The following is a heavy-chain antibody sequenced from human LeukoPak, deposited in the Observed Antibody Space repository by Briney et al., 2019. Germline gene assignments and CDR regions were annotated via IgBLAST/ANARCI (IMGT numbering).Heavy chain of an antibody. D-gene: IGHD3-3*01. CDR3: ARHFFPAVYYYYMDV. Sequence: SETLSLTCTVSGDSISSYYWTWIRPPPGKGLEWSGYIFYSGSTNYNPSLKSRVTISVDTSKNQFSQKLSSVTAADTAVYYCARHFFPAVYYYYMDVWGKGTTVTVSS. CDR2: IFYSGST. J-gene: IGHJ6*03. CDR1: GDSISSYY. V-gene: IGHV4-59*08.